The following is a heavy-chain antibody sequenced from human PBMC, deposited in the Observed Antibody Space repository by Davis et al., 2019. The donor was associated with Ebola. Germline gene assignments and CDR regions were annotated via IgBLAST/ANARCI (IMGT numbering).Heavy chain of an antibody. Sequence: MPSETLSLTCTVSGGSISSSSYYWGWIRQPPGKGLEWIGSIYYSGSTYYNPSLKRRVTISVDTSKNQFSLKLSSVTAADTAVYYCARQSIAARYYGMDVWGQGTTVTVSS. CDR1: GGSISSSSYY. D-gene: IGHD6-6*01. J-gene: IGHJ6*02. V-gene: IGHV4-39*01. CDR2: IYYSGST. CDR3: ARQSIAARYYGMDV.